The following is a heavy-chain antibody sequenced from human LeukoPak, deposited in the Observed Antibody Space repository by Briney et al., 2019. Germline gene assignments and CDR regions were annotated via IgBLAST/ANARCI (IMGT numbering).Heavy chain of an antibody. J-gene: IGHJ6*02. Sequence: PSETLSLTCTVSGGSVSSGSYYWSWIRQPPGKGLEWIGYIYYSGSTNYNPSLKSRLTISVDTSKTQFSLKLSSVTAADTAVYYCARVVSGWDTVMVAYYYYGMDVWGQGTTVTVSS. D-gene: IGHD5-18*01. CDR2: IYYSGST. V-gene: IGHV4-61*01. CDR3: ARVVSGWDTVMVAYYYYGMDV. CDR1: GGSVSSGSYY.